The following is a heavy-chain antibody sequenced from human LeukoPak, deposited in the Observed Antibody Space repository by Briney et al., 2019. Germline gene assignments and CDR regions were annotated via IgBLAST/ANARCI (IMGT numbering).Heavy chain of an antibody. CDR1: GVSISSHY. Sequence: PSETLSLTCSVSGVSISSHYWSWIRQPAGEGPEWVGRIYTSGSTNYNPSLNSRVTISVDKSKNHLSLNLRSVTAADTAFYYCARDWRYCSVGSCSYYFDYWGQGALVTVSS. D-gene: IGHD2-15*01. J-gene: IGHJ4*02. V-gene: IGHV4-4*07. CDR3: ARDWRYCSVGSCSYYFDY. CDR2: IYTSGST.